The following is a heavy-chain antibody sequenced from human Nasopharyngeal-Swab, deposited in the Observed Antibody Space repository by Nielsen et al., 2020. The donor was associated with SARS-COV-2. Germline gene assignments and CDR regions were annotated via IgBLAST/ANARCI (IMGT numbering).Heavy chain of an antibody. CDR3: ARGGRWDDSTEWDYYYYGMDV. J-gene: IGHJ6*02. V-gene: IGHV3-48*02. CDR2: ISSSSSTI. Sequence: GESLKISCAASGFTFSSYSMNWVRQAPGKGLEWVSYISSSSSTIYYADSVKGRFTISRDNAENSLYLQMNSLRDEDTAVYYCARGGRWDDSTEWDYYYYGMDVWGQGTTVTVSS. D-gene: IGHD3-22*01. CDR1: GFTFSSYS.